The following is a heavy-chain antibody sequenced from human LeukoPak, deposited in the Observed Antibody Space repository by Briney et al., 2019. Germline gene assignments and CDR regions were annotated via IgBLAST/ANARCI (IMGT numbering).Heavy chain of an antibody. D-gene: IGHD3-16*02. J-gene: IGHJ3*02. CDR2: IYTSGST. V-gene: IGHV4-61*02. CDR3: ARVSDYVWGSYRSDI. CDR1: GGSISSGSYY. Sequence: SETLSLTCTVSGGSISSGSYYWSWIRQPAGKGLEWIGRIYTSGSTNYIPSLKSRVTISVDTSKNQFSLKLSSVTAADTAVYYCARVSDYVWGSYRSDIWGQGTMVTVSS.